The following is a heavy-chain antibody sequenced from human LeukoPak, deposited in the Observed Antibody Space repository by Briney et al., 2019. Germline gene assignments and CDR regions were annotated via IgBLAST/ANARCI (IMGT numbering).Heavy chain of an antibody. CDR3: ASAPPYYYHSSGYYYFDY. CDR2: INHSGST. V-gene: IGHV4-34*01. D-gene: IGHD3-22*01. Sequence: PSETLSLTCAVYGGSFSGYYWTWICQPPGKGLEWIGEINHSGSTNYNPSLKSRVTISVDTSKNQFSLRLSSVTAADTAVYYCASAPPYYYHSSGYYYFDYWGQGTLVTVSS. J-gene: IGHJ4*02. CDR1: GGSFSGYY.